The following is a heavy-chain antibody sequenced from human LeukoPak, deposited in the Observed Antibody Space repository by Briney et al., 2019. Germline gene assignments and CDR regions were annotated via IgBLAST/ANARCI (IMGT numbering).Heavy chain of an antibody. CDR2: TYYRSN. D-gene: IGHD1/OR15-1a*01. CDR3: ARGRNNAFDI. CDR1: GDSVSSSSDA. V-gene: IGHV6-1*01. Sequence: SQTLSLTCALSGDSVSSSSDAWNWIRQSPSRGLEWLGRTYYRSNDYAVSVMSRMTINADTSKNQVSEQLSSVTPEGTAVYYCARGRNNAFDIWGQGTMVTVSS. J-gene: IGHJ3*02.